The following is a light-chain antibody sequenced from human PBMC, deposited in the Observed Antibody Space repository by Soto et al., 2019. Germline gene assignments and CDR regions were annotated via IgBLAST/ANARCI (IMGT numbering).Light chain of an antibody. V-gene: IGKV1-27*01. CDR2: AAS. CDR3: QKSNSAVGWT. Sequence: DIQMTQSPSSLSASVGDRVTITCRASQGISNYLAWYQQKPGKVPKLLIYAASTLQSGVPSRFSGSGSGTDFTLTISSLQPEDVATYYCQKSNSAVGWTFGQGTKVEIK. CDR1: QGISNY. J-gene: IGKJ1*01.